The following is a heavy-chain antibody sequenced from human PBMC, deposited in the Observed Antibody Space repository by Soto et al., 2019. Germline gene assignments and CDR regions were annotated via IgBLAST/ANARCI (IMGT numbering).Heavy chain of an antibody. D-gene: IGHD1-26*01. J-gene: IGHJ4*02. Sequence: PSETLSLTCTVSGGSISSGDYYWSWIRQPPGKGLEWIGYTYYSGSTYYNPSLKSRVTISVDTSKNQFSLKLSSVTAADTAVYYCARERTRGSYEGLDYWGQGTLVTVSS. V-gene: IGHV4-30-4*02. CDR1: GGSISSGDYY. CDR3: ARERTRGSYEGLDY. CDR2: TYYSGST.